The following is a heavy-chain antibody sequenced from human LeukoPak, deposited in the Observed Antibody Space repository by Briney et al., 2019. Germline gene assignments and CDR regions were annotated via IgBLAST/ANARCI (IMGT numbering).Heavy chain of an antibody. Sequence: ASVKVSCEASGYTFTSYGISWVRQAPGQGLEWMGWISAYNGNTNYAQRVQGRVTMTTDTSTSTAYMELRSLRSDDTAVYYCARDVDTSMAYHFDCWGQGTLVTVSS. CDR1: GYTFTSYG. J-gene: IGHJ4*02. D-gene: IGHD5-18*01. CDR2: ISAYNGNT. V-gene: IGHV1-18*01. CDR3: ARDVDTSMAYHFDC.